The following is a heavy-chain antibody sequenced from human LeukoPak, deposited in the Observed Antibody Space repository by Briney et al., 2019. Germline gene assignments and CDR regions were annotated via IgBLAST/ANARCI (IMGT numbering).Heavy chain of an antibody. V-gene: IGHV1-69*13. CDR2: IIPIFGTA. D-gene: IGHD3-22*01. J-gene: IGHJ4*02. Sequence: ASVKVSCKASGGTFSSYAFSWVRQAPGQGLEWMGGIIPIFGTAKYAQKFQGRVTITADESTSTAYMELSSLRSEDTAVYYCARVYYFDRSGYRHFDYWGQGTLVTVSS. CDR1: GGTFSSYA. CDR3: ARVYYFDRSGYRHFDY.